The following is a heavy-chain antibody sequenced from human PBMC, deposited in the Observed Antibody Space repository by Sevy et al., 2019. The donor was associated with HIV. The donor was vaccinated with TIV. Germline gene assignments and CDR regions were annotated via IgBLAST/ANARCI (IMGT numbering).Heavy chain of an antibody. D-gene: IGHD6-19*01. V-gene: IGHV3-74*03. CDR2: INLDGRCT. CDR1: GFTFRDFW. Sequence: GGSLRLSCAASGFTFRDFWMHWVRQAPGKGPVWVSRINLDGRCTAYVDPVKGRFTISRDNAKSTLYLEMNSLRVEDTAVYYCVRGTSDWDGVDYWGQGTLVTVSS. J-gene: IGHJ4*02. CDR3: VRGTSDWDGVDY.